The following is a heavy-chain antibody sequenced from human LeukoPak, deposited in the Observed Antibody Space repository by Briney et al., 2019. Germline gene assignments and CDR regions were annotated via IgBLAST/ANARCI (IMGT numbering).Heavy chain of an antibody. CDR3: ASNRGSYSDPLYFDY. Sequence: SQTLSLTCTVSGGSISSGGYYWSWIRQHPGKGLEWIGYIYYSGSTNYNPSLKSRVTISVDTSKNQFSLKLSSVTAADTAVYYCASNRGSYSDPLYFDYWGQGTVVTVSS. CDR1: GGSISSGGYY. J-gene: IGHJ4*02. V-gene: IGHV4-61*08. CDR2: IYYSGST. D-gene: IGHD1-26*01.